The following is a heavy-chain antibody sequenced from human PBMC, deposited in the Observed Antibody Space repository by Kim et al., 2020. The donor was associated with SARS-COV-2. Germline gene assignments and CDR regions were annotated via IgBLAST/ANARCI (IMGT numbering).Heavy chain of an antibody. CDR1: GDSVSSNSYY. D-gene: IGHD1-26*01. CDR2: IYHNGRT. CDR3: ARVGLYSGSYYFDF. Sequence: SQTLSLTCTVSGDSVSSNSYYWSWIRQPPGKGLEWIGYIYHNGRTHYNPSLKSRVTVSVDTSKNQFSLRLRSVTAADTAVYYCARVGLYSGSYYFDFWGQ. J-gene: IGHJ4*02. V-gene: IGHV4-61*01.